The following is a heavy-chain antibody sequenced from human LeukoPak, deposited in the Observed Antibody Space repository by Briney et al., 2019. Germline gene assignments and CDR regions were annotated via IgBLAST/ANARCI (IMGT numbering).Heavy chain of an antibody. V-gene: IGHV7-4-1*02. J-gene: IGHJ3*02. CDR3: ARDHVELGSGFHPFDAFDI. CDR1: GYTFTSYA. D-gene: IGHD3-22*01. Sequence: ASVTVSCKASGYTFTSYAMNWVRQAPGQGLEWMGWINTKTGNPTYAQGFTGRFVFSLDTSVSTAYLQISSLKAEDTAVYYCARDHVELGSGFHPFDAFDIWGQGTMVTVSS. CDR2: INTKTGNP.